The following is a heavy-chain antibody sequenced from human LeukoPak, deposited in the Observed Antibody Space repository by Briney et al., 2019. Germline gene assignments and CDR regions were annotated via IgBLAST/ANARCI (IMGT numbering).Heavy chain of an antibody. CDR1: GSTLSDQY. J-gene: IGHJ3*02. D-gene: IGHD3-3*01. CDR3: TRDGAGSGNTAFDI. V-gene: IGHV3-72*01. Sequence: GGSLRLSCAASGSTLSDQYIDWVRQAPGKGLEWIARSGNKANSHTTEYAASVKGRFTISRDDSGNLVFLQMNSLKIEDTAIYFCTRDGAGSGNTAFDIWGQGTEVTVSS. CDR2: SGNKANSHTT.